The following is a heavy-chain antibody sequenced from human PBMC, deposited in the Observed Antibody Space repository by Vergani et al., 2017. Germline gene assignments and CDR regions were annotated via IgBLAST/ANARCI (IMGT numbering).Heavy chain of an antibody. V-gene: IGHV4-38-2*01. J-gene: IGHJ2*01. D-gene: IGHD3-22*01. CDR1: GYSISSGYY. CDR3: ASSSIVVVGFDL. CDR2: IYHSGST. Sequence: QVQLQESGPGLVKPSETLSLTCAVSGYSISSGYYWGWIRQPPGKGLEWIGSIYHSGSTYYNPSLKSRVTISEDTSKNQCSLKLSSVTAADTAGYYCASSSIVVVGFDLWGRGTLVTVSS.